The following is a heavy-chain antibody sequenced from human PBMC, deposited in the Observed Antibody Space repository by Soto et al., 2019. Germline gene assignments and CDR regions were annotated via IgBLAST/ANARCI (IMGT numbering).Heavy chain of an antibody. V-gene: IGHV4-4*07. Sequence: QVQLQESGPGLVKPSETLSLTCIVSGGSISSYYWSWIRQPAGEGLEWIGRIYVSGITDYNPSLKSRVTMSADTSKNQLSLKLSSVTAADTAVYYCARAAKFGELYYWGQGTLVSVSS. J-gene: IGHJ4*02. D-gene: IGHD3-10*02. CDR2: IYVSGIT. CDR1: GGSISSYY. CDR3: ARAAKFGELYY.